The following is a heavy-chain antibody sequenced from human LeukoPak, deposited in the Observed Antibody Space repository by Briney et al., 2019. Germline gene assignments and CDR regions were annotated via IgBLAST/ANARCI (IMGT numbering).Heavy chain of an antibody. V-gene: IGHV3-23*01. CDR2: ISDSGGST. CDR1: GFTFSSYA. D-gene: IGHD3-22*01. CDR3: AKDGGGYYPSYYYYMDV. J-gene: IGHJ6*03. Sequence: GGSLRLSCAASGFTFSSYAMSWVRQAPGKGLEWVSAISDSGGSTYYADSVKGRFTISRDNAKNTLYLQMNSLRAEDTAVYYCAKDGGGYYPSYYYYMDVWGKGTTVTVSS.